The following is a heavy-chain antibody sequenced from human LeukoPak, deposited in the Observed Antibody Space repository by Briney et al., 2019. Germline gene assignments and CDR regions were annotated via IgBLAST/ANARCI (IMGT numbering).Heavy chain of an antibody. J-gene: IGHJ4*02. CDR3: AIAFYYFDY. CDR2: ISYDGSNK. V-gene: IGHV3-30*04. CDR1: GFTFSSYA. Sequence: GGSLRLSCAASGFTFSSYAMHWVRQAPGKGLEWVAVISYDGSNKYYADSVKGRFTISRDNSKNTLYLQMNSLRAEDTAVYYCAIAFYYFDYWGQGTLVTVSS.